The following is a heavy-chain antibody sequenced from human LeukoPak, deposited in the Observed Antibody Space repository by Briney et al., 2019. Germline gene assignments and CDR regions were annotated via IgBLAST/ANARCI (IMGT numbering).Heavy chain of an antibody. Sequence: ASVKVSCKASGGTFSSYAISWVRQAPGQGLEWMGGIIPIFGTANYAQKLQGRVTMTTDTSTSTAYMELRSLRSDDTAVYYCARDREVAVARDAFDIWGQGTMVTVSS. CDR3: ARDREVAVARDAFDI. D-gene: IGHD6-19*01. CDR2: IIPIFGTA. CDR1: GGTFSSYA. J-gene: IGHJ3*02. V-gene: IGHV1-69*05.